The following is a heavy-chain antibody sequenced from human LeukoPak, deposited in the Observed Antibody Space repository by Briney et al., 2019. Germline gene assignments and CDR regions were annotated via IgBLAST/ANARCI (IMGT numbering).Heavy chain of an antibody. Sequence: ASVKVSCKAFGYTFTSYGISWVRQAPGQGLEWMGWISAYNGNTNYAQKLQGRVTMTTDTSTSTAYMELRSLRSDDTAVYYCARPSDRWNDGPDFDYRGQGTLVTVSS. D-gene: IGHD1-1*01. J-gene: IGHJ4*02. CDR1: GYTFTSYG. CDR3: ARPSDRWNDGPDFDY. V-gene: IGHV1-18*04. CDR2: ISAYNGNT.